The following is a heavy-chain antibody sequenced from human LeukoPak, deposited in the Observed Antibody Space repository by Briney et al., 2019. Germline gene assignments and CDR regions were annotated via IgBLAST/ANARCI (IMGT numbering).Heavy chain of an antibody. CDR1: GGSISSYC. Sequence: SETLSLTCTVSGGSISSYCWSWIRQPPGKGLEWIGYIYYSGSTYYNPSLKSRVTISVDTSKNQFSLKLSSVTAADTAVYYCARGAHYYYGMDVWGQGTTVTVSS. CDR2: IYYSGST. V-gene: IGHV4-59*01. J-gene: IGHJ6*02. CDR3: ARGAHYYYGMDV.